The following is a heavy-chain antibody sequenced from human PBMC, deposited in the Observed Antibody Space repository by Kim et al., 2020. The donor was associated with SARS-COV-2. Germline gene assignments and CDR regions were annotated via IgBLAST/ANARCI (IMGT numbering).Heavy chain of an antibody. J-gene: IGHJ6*02. CDR3: ARDMVGITMVRGVKLPYYYYGMDV. D-gene: IGHD3-10*01. CDR1: GGTFSSYA. Sequence: SVKVSCKASGGTFSSYAISWVRQAPGQGLEWMGGIIPIFGTANYAQKFQGRVTITADESTSTAYMELSSLRSEATAVYYCARDMVGITMVRGVKLPYYYYGMDVWGQGTTVTVSS. CDR2: IIPIFGTA. V-gene: IGHV1-69*13.